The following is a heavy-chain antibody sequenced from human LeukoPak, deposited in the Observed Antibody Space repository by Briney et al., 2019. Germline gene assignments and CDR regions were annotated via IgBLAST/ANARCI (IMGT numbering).Heavy chain of an antibody. CDR3: AKDARGIVVVPAAKMAYYYYYMDV. D-gene: IGHD2-2*01. CDR1: GFTFSSYA. J-gene: IGHJ6*03. V-gene: IGHV3-23*01. CDR2: ISGSGGST. Sequence: GRSLRLSCAASGFTFSSYAMSWVRQAPGKGLEWVSAISGSGGSTYYADSVKGRFTISRDNSKNTLYLQMNSLRAEDTAVYYCAKDARGIVVVPAAKMAYYYYYMDVWGKGTTVTVSS.